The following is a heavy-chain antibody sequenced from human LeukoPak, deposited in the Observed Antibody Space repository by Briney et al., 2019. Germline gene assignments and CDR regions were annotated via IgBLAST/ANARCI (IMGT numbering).Heavy chain of an antibody. CDR2: ISITSSPI. V-gene: IGHV3-48*01. CDR3: ARDVAYYDSSDDY. Sequence: PGGSLRLSCAASGFTFNTYSMNWVRQAPGKGLEWVSYISITSSPIYYADSVKGRFTISRDNARSSLHLQMNSLRAEDTAVYYCARDVAYYDSSDDYWGQGTLVTVSS. J-gene: IGHJ4*02. CDR1: GFTFNTYS. D-gene: IGHD3-22*01.